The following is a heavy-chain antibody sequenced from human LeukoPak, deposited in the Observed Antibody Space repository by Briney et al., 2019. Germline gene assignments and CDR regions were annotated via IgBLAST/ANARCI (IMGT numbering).Heavy chain of an antibody. D-gene: IGHD3-10*01. CDR2: ISGSGGST. J-gene: IGHJ4*02. Sequence: ETLSLTCAVYGGSFSGYYWSWIRQPPGKGLEWVSAISGSGGSTYYADSVKGRFTISRDNSKNTLYLQMNSLRAEDTAVYYCAKDSTDYYGSGSPSDWGQGTLVTVSS. CDR3: AKDSTDYYGSGSPSD. CDR1: GGSFSGYY. V-gene: IGHV3-23*01.